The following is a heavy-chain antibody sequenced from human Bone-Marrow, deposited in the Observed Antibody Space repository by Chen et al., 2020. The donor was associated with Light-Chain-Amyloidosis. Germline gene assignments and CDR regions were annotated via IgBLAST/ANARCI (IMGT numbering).Heavy chain of an antibody. J-gene: IGHJ6*02. CDR1: GFTFSSYS. V-gene: IGHV3-21*01. CDR3: ARDLVLGYYYYGMDV. Sequence: EVQLVESGGGLLQRGGSLRLSCAASGFTFSSYSMNWVRQAPGKGLEWVSSISSSSSYIYYADSVKGRFTISRDNAKNSLYLQMNSLRAEDTAVYYCARDLVLGYYYYGMDVWGQGTTVTVSS. CDR2: ISSSSSYI. D-gene: IGHD7-27*01.